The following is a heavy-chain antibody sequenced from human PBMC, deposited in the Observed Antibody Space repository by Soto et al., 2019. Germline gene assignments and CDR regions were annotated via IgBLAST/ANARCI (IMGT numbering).Heavy chain of an antibody. J-gene: IGHJ4*02. Sequence: QITLKEAGPPLLKPTQTLTLTCTFSGFSLSSFAVCVNWIRQPPGKAPEWLALIYWNDDNHYSPSLRNRLTVTKDTSKKQVVLTMTNVDPVDTATYYCAHGSGWLSDYWGQGNLVTVSS. CDR2: IYWNDDN. D-gene: IGHD6-19*01. CDR1: GFSLSSFAVC. V-gene: IGHV2-5*01. CDR3: AHGSGWLSDY.